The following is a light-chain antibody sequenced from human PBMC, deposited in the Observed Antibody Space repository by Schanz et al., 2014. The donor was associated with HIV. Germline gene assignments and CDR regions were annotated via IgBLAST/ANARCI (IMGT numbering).Light chain of an antibody. V-gene: IGKV1-5*03. CDR1: QSISSW. CDR2: KAS. CDR3: QQYYSYPMYT. J-gene: IGKJ2*01. Sequence: DIQMTQSPSALSASVGDRVTITCRASQSISSWLAWYQQRPGKAPNLLIYKASSLEVGVPSRFSGSGSGTDFTLTISCLQSEDFATYYCQQYYSYPMYTFGQGTKLEIK.